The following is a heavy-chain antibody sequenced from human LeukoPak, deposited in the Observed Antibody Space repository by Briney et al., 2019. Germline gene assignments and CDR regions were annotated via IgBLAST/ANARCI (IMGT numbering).Heavy chain of an antibody. Sequence: SETLSLTCTVSGGSISSYYWSWIRQPPGKGLEWIGYIYYSGSTNYNPSLKSRVTISVDTSKNQFSLKLSSVTAADTAVYYCARATIVGATISWFNPWGQGTLVTVSS. V-gene: IGHV4-59*01. CDR3: ARATIVGATISWFNP. J-gene: IGHJ5*02. D-gene: IGHD1-26*01. CDR2: IYYSGST. CDR1: GGSISSYY.